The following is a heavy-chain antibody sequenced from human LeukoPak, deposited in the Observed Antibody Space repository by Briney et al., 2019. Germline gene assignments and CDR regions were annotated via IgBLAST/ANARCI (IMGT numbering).Heavy chain of an antibody. CDR1: GYTFTSYD. V-gene: IGHV1-8*01. Sequence: ASVKVSYKASGYTFTSYDINWVRQATGEGGEWRGWMNSNSRNTGYAQKFPRTLPMTRTTSITTAYMELSSLRSEDTAVYYCARGLRRNRRYYFDYWGQGTLVTVSS. CDR3: ARGLRRNRRYYFDY. D-gene: IGHD4-17*01. J-gene: IGHJ4*02. CDR2: MNSNSRNT.